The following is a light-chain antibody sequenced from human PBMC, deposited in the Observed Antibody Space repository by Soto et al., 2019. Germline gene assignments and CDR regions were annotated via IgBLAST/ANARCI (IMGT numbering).Light chain of an antibody. J-gene: IGKJ4*01. Sequence: EIVLTQSPGTLSLSPGEGATLSCRASQSVGNNYLAWYQQKPGQAPRFLMYDASTRATGIPARFSGSGSGTDFTLTISRLESEDFAVYYCQQYGRTPLTFGRGTKVEIK. CDR2: DAS. V-gene: IGKV3-20*01. CDR1: QSVGNNY. CDR3: QQYGRTPLT.